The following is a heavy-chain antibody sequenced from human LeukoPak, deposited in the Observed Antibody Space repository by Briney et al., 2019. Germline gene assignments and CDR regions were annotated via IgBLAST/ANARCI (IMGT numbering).Heavy chain of an antibody. J-gene: IGHJ3*02. V-gene: IGHV4-59*08. CDR2: MYYSGST. Sequence: SETLSLTCTVSGGSISGYYWSWIRQPPGKGLEWIGYMYYSGSTKYNPSLKSRVTISVDTSKNQISLKLSSVTAADTAVYYCARRHKVGAGDALDIWGQGTMVTVSS. CDR3: ARRHKVGAGDALDI. CDR1: GGSISGYY. D-gene: IGHD3-10*01.